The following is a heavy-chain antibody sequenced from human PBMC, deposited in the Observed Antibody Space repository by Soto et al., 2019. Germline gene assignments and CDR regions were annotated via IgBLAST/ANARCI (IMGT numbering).Heavy chain of an antibody. CDR2: LYYTGST. CDR1: GGSISSGGYS. J-gene: IGHJ4*02. V-gene: IGHV4-31*11. Sequence: PSDTLSLTCAVSGGSISSGGYSWSWIRQHPGKGLEWIGYLYYTGSTYYNPSLRSRLTISADTSKNQFSLKLSSVTAADTAVYYCAREYYYDSGGYYVYSWGQGTLVTVSS. CDR3: AREYYYDSGGYYVYS. D-gene: IGHD3-22*01.